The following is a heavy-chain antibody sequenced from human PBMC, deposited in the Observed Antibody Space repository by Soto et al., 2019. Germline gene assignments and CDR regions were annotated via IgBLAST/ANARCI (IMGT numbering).Heavy chain of an antibody. CDR1: GGSISSYY. V-gene: IGHV4-59*01. D-gene: IGHD3-3*01. CDR3: ARHPDYDFWSGYGNWFDP. CDR2: IYYSGST. J-gene: IGHJ5*02. Sequence: SETLSLTCTVSGGSISSYYWSWIRQPPGKGLEWIGYIYYSGSTNYNPSLESRVTISVDTSKNQFSLKLSSVTAADTAVYYCARHPDYDFWSGYGNWFDPWGQGTLVTVSS.